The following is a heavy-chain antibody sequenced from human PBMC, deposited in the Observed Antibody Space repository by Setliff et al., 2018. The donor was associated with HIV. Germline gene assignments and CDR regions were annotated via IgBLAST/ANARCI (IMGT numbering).Heavy chain of an antibody. J-gene: IGHJ3*02. Sequence: ASVKVSCKASGYIFSTSGISWVRQAPGQGLEWMGWINIKNGNTNYEQKLQGRVTMTEDTSTDTAYMALSSLRSEDTAMYYCATSGFYDILTGPTPGVFDIWGQGTMVTVSS. CDR3: ATSGFYDILTGPTPGVFDI. CDR1: GYIFSTSG. D-gene: IGHD3-9*01. CDR2: INIKNGNT. V-gene: IGHV1-18*01.